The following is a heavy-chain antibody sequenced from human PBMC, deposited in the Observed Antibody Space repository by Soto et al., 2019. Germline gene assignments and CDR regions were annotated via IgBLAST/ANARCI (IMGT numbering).Heavy chain of an antibody. D-gene: IGHD4-17*01. Sequence: QVQLVESGGGVVHPGRSLRLSCAASGFTFSRSAMHWVRQAPGKGLEWVAVISYDGNDKFYADSVKGRFTISRDNSENTLYLEMNSLRGEDTAVYYCARERHGDYVTECWGQGTLVTVSS. J-gene: IGHJ4*02. CDR1: GFTFSRSA. CDR2: ISYDGNDK. CDR3: ARERHGDYVTEC. V-gene: IGHV3-30-3*01.